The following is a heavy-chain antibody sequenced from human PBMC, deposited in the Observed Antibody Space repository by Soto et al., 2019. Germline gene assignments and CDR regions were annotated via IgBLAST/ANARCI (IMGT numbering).Heavy chain of an antibody. J-gene: IGHJ5*02. V-gene: IGHV3-23*01. Sequence: EVQLLESGGGLVQPGGSLRLSCAASGFTFSNYAMSWVRQAPGKGLEWVSAISGSGGATYYADSVKGRFTISRDNSKNTLYLQMNSLRVDDTALYYCAKDPYCSTTSCLNYFDPWGQGTLVTVSS. D-gene: IGHD2-2*01. CDR2: ISGSGGAT. CDR3: AKDPYCSTTSCLNYFDP. CDR1: GFTFSNYA.